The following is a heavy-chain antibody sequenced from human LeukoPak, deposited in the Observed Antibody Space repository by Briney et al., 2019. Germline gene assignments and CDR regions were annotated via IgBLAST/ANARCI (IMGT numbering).Heavy chain of an antibody. D-gene: IGHD3-10*01. CDR3: AREGPPPYGSGSSIFGVISDY. Sequence: SETLSLTCTVSGGSISSYYWSWVRQPPGKGLEWIGYIYYGGGTNYNPSLESRVTIFVDTSKNQFSLKLRSVTAADTAVYYCAREGPPPYGSGSSIFGVISDYWGQGTLVTVSS. J-gene: IGHJ4*02. CDR2: IYYGGGT. V-gene: IGHV4-59*12. CDR1: GGSISSYY.